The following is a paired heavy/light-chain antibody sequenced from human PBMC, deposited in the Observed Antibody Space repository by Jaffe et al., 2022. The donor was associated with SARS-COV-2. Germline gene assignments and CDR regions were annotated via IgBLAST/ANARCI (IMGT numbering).Light chain of an antibody. CDR2: LGS. CDR1: QSLLHSNGYNY. CDR3: MQALQTPGT. Sequence: DIVMTQSPLSLPVTPGEPASISCRSSQSLLHSNGYNYLDWYLQKPGQSPQLLIYLGSNRASGVPDRFSGSGSGTDFTLKISRVEAEDVGVYYCMQALQTPGTFGQGTKLEIK. V-gene: IGKV2-28*01. J-gene: IGKJ2*01.
Heavy chain of an antibody. Sequence: QITLKESGPTLVKPTQTLTLTCTFSGFSLSTSGVGVGWIRQPPGKALEWLALIYWDDDKRYSPSLKSRLTITKDTSKNQVVLTMTNMDPVDTATYYCARCAYSSSWSYYYYYGMDVWGQGTTVTVSS. D-gene: IGHD6-13*01. CDR2: IYWDDDK. CDR3: ARCAYSSSWSYYYYYGMDV. CDR1: GFSLSTSGVG. J-gene: IGHJ6*02. V-gene: IGHV2-5*02.